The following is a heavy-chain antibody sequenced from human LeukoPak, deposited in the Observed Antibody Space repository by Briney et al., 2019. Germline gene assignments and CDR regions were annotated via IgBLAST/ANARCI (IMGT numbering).Heavy chain of an antibody. V-gene: IGHV1-2*02. CDR2: INSNSGGT. D-gene: IGHD3-3*01. Sequence: ASVTVSCKASGYTFTGYYMQWVRQAPGQGREWMGWINSNSGGTNYAQKFHGKGTMPRNTSIRTAYMEPSRLRSADTSVYYCARGNSGYYKGYYYYYGMDLWGQGTTVTVSS. CDR3: ARGNSGYYKGYYYYYGMDL. J-gene: IGHJ6*02. CDR1: GYTFTGYY.